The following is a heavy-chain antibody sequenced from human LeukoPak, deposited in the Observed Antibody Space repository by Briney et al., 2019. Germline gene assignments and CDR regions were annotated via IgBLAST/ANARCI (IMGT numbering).Heavy chain of an antibody. CDR2: IYHSGST. Sequence: SGTLSLTCAASGGSISSSNWWSWVRQPPGKGLEWIGEIYHSGSTNYNPSLKSRVTISVDKSKNQFSLKLSSVTAADTAVYYCARVLSGSGNDFDIWGQGTMVTVSS. J-gene: IGHJ3*02. V-gene: IGHV4-4*02. CDR3: ARVLSGSGNDFDI. D-gene: IGHD3-10*01. CDR1: GGSISSSNW.